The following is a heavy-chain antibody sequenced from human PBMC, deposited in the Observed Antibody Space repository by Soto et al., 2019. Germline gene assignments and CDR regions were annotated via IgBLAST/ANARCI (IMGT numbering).Heavy chain of an antibody. CDR3: ASEVAYSSLLGVVTKTFDP. V-gene: IGHV4-30-4*01. D-gene: IGHD3-3*01. CDR1: GGSINSGDYY. Sequence: QVQLQESGPGLVKPSQTLSLTCTVSGGSINSGDYYWSWIRQTPGKGLEWIGYVYYSGRAYYNPSLKSRLSMTIDTSKTQFSLKLDSVTAADTAVYHWASEVAYSSLLGVVTKTFDPLGMGTLVTVSS. CDR2: VYYSGRA. J-gene: IGHJ5*02.